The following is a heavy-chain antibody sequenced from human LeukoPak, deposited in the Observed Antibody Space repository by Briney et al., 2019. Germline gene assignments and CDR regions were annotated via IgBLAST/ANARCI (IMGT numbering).Heavy chain of an antibody. J-gene: IGHJ4*02. D-gene: IGHD5-24*01. CDR1: GGSISSSTYY. CDR3: ARGPRWLQDYFNY. V-gene: IGHV4-39*07. CDR2: IYYSGST. Sequence: SETLSLTCTVSGGSISSSTYYWGWIRHPPGKWLEWSGSIYYSGSTYYNPSLKSRVTISVDTSKNQFSLKLSSVTAADTAVYYCARGPRWLQDYFNYWGQGTLVTVSS.